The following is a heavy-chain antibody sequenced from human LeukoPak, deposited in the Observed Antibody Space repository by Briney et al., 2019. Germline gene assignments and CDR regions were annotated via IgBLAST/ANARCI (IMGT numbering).Heavy chain of an antibody. CDR3: ARGYYDSSGSYYFDY. CDR1: GGSISSYY. V-gene: IGHV4-59*01. Sequence: SETLSLTCTVSGGSISSYYWSWIRQPPGKGLEWIGYIYYSGSTNYNPSLNSRVTISVDTSKNQFSLKLSSVTAADTAVYYCARGYYDSSGSYYFDYWGQGTLVTVSS. J-gene: IGHJ4*02. D-gene: IGHD3-22*01. CDR2: IYYSGST.